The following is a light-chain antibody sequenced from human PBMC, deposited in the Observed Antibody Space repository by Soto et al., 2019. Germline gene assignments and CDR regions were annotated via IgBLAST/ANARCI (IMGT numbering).Light chain of an antibody. V-gene: IGLV1-44*01. CDR2: NNN. CDR1: SSNIGSNT. Sequence: QAVVTQPPSASGTPGQRVTISCSGSSSNIGSNTVNWYQQLPGTAPKLVIYNNNQRPSRVPDQFSGSKSGTSASLAISGLQSEDEAESYCAAWDDSLNGLVFGGGTKLTVL. J-gene: IGLJ2*01. CDR3: AAWDDSLNGLV.